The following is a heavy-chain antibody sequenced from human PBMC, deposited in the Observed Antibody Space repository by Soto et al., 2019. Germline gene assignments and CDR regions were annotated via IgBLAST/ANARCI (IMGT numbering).Heavy chain of an antibody. CDR3: ASEYCSGGTCYYYGMDV. CDR2: INTDGSVA. J-gene: IGHJ6*02. Sequence: GGSLRLSCAASGLTFRSYWMHWVRQAPGKGLVWVSRINTDGSVAMYVDSVKGRFTISRDNAKNTLYLQMNSLRAEDTAVYYCASEYCSGGTCYYYGMDVWGQGTTVTVSS. CDR1: GLTFRSYW. V-gene: IGHV3-74*03. D-gene: IGHD2-15*01.